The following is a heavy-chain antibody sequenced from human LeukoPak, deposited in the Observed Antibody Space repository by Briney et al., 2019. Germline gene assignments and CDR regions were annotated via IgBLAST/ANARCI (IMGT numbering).Heavy chain of an antibody. Sequence: SETLSLTCTVSGGSISSYYWSWIRQPPGKGLEWIGYIYYSGSTNYNPSLKSRVTISVDTSKNQFSLKLNSVIAADTAVYYCARVGDYGRAFDIWGQGTMVTVSS. CDR3: ARVGDYGRAFDI. V-gene: IGHV4-59*01. CDR1: GGSISSYY. D-gene: IGHD4-17*01. J-gene: IGHJ3*02. CDR2: IYYSGST.